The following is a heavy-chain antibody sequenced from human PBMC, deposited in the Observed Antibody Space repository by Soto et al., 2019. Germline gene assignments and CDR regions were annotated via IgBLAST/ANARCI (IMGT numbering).Heavy chain of an antibody. CDR2: IWYDGSNK. CDR3: AREFPYYVSSDSYLDY. Sequence: GGALRLSCAASGFTFSSYGMHWVRQAPGQGLEWVAVIWYDGSNKYYADSVKGRFTISRDNSKNTLYLQMNSLRAEDTAVYYCAREFPYYVSSDSYLDYWGQGALVTVSS. CDR1: GFTFSSYG. D-gene: IGHD3-16*01. J-gene: IGHJ4*02. V-gene: IGHV3-33*01.